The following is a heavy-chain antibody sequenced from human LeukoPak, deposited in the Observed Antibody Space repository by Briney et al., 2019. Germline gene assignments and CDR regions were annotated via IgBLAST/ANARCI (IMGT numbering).Heavy chain of an antibody. Sequence: PGGSLRLSCAASGFTFSSYAMNWVRQAPGKGLEWVSYISSSGSTIYYADSVKGRFTISRDNAKNSLFLQMNSLRAEDTAVYYCARHRSGGSQDDAFDIWGQGTMVTVSS. CDR3: ARHRSGGSQDDAFDI. CDR2: ISSSGSTI. D-gene: IGHD2-15*01. J-gene: IGHJ3*02. V-gene: IGHV3-48*03. CDR1: GFTFSSYA.